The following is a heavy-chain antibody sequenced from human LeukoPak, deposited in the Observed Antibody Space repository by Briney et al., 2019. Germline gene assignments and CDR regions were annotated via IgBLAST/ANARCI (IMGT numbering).Heavy chain of an antibody. J-gene: IGHJ4*02. CDR2: INPISGGT. Sequence: ASVKVSCKASGYTFTGYYMHWVRQAPGQGLEWMGWINPISGGTKYAQNFQGRVTMIRDTSISTAYMELTSDDTAVYYCARGDMAAVTGLDYWGQGTLVTVSS. CDR3: ARGDMAAVTGLDY. V-gene: IGHV1-2*02. D-gene: IGHD5-24*01. CDR1: GYTFTGYY.